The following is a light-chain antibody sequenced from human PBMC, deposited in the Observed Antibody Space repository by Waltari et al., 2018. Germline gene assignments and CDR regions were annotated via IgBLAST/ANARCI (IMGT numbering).Light chain of an antibody. Sequence: SYELTQPPSVSVSPGQTARITCSGHELPRKYAYWFQQKSGQAPRLVIYEDTKRPAEITDRFSGSSSGTVATVTITGAQVDDEADYYCYSADTTGLRVFGRGTTVVVL. CDR2: EDT. J-gene: IGLJ1*01. CDR3: YSADTTGLRV. V-gene: IGLV3-10*01. CDR1: ELPRKY.